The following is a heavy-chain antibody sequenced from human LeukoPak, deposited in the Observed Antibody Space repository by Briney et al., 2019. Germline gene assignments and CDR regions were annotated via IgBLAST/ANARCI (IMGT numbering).Heavy chain of an antibody. CDR1: GFIFSNYA. J-gene: IGHJ4*02. V-gene: IGHV3-30*02. CDR2: IRYDGSNK. D-gene: IGHD2-21*02. CDR3: AKGMGAYCDGDCSSRILDF. Sequence: GGSLRLSCAASGFIFSNYALHWVRQAPGKGLEWVAFIRYDGSNKYYADSVKGRFTISRDNSKNTLYLQMNSLRAVDTGTYYCAKGMGAYCDGDCSSRILDFWGQGILVTVSS.